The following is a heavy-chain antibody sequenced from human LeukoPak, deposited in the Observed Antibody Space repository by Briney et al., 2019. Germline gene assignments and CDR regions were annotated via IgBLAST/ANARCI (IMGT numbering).Heavy chain of an antibody. J-gene: IGHJ5*02. CDR1: GYTFTSYY. CDR3: ARDRGYGSGTQSPAFDP. D-gene: IGHD3-10*01. CDR2: INPSGGST. V-gene: IGHV1-46*01. Sequence: ASVKVSCKASGYTFTSYYMHWVRQAPGQGLEWMGIINPSGGSTSYAQKFQGRVTMTRDTSTSTVYMELSSLRSEDTAVYYCARDRGYGSGTQSPAFDPWGQGILVTVSS.